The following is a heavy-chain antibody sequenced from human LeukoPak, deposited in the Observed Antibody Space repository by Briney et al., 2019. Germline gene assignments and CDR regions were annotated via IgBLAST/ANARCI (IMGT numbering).Heavy chain of an antibody. D-gene: IGHD2-2*01. V-gene: IGHV3-43D*04. CDR3: AKDHCSSTSCYADY. Sequence: SGGSLRLSCAASGFTCDDYAMHWVRQAPGKGLEWVSLISWDGGSTYYADSVKGRFTISRDNSKNSLYLQMNSLRAEDTALYYCAKDHCSSTSCYADYWGQGTLVTVSS. CDR2: ISWDGGST. J-gene: IGHJ4*02. CDR1: GFTCDDYA.